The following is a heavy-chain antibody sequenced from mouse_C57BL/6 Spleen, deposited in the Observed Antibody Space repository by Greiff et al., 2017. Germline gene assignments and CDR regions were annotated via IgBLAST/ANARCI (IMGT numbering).Heavy chain of an antibody. CDR1: GYTFTSYW. CDR2: IHPNSGST. D-gene: IGHD1-1*01. V-gene: IGHV1-64*01. J-gene: IGHJ2*01. Sequence: VQLQQPGAELVKPGASVKLSCKASGYTFTSYWMHWVKQRPGQGLEWIGMIHPNSGSTNYNEKFKSTATLTVDKSYSTAYMQLSSLTSKDSAVDYCARTTVVAPFDYWGQGSTLTVST. CDR3: ARTTVVAPFDY.